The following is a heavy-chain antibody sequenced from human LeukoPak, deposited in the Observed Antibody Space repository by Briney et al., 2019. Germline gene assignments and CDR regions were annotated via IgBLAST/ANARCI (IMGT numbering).Heavy chain of an antibody. D-gene: IGHD5-24*01. J-gene: IGHJ4*02. Sequence: PGRSLRLSCAASGFTFDDYAMHWVRQAPGKGLEWVSGISWNSGSIGYADSVKGRFTISRDNAKNSLYLQMNSLRAEDTALYYCAKGDRGGLYYFDYWGQGTLVTVSS. CDR1: GFTFDDYA. V-gene: IGHV3-9*01. CDR3: AKGDRGGLYYFDY. CDR2: ISWNSGSI.